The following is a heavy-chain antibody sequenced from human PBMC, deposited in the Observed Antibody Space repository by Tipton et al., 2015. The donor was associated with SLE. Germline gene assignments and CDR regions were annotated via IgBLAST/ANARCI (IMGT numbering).Heavy chain of an antibody. CDR2: INTGGGT. CDR1: GGSITTRSYY. CDR3: ARDRRGWYFDL. J-gene: IGHJ2*01. D-gene: IGHD3-10*01. V-gene: IGHV4-39*07. Sequence: TLSLTCIVSGGSITTRSYYWGWIRQSPGKGLEWIGNINTGGGTYRNPSLMSRVTISVDTSKTQFSLIVTSVTAADTAVYYCARDRRGWYFDLWGRGTLVTVSS.